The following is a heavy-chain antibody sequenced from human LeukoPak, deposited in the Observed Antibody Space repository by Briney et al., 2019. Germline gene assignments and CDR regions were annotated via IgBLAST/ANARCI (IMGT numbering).Heavy chain of an antibody. CDR2: IRYDGSNK. D-gene: IGHD2-15*01. J-gene: IGHJ4*02. V-gene: IGHV3-30*02. CDR1: GFTFSSYG. CDR3: ANTHPLSGYFDY. Sequence: PGGSLRLSCAASGFTFSSYGMHWVRQAPGKGLEWVAFIRYDGSNKYYADSVKGRFTISRDNPKNTLYLQMNSLRAEDTAVYYCANTHPLSGYFDYWGQGTLVTVSS.